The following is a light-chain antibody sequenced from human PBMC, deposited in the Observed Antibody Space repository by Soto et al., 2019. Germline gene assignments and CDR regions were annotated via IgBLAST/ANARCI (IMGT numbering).Light chain of an antibody. CDR2: GAS. CDR1: QSVSSN. J-gene: IGKJ4*01. CDR3: QQYNNWPPNT. V-gene: IGKV3-15*01. Sequence: EIVMPQSPATLSVSPGQRATLSCRASQSVSSNLAWYQQKPGQAPRLLIYGASTRATGIPARFSGSGSGTEFTLTISSLQSEDFAVYYCQQYNNWPPNTFGGGTKVEIK.